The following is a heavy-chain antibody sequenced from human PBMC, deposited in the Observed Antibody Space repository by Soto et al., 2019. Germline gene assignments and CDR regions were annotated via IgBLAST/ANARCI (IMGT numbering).Heavy chain of an antibody. CDR1: GGSISSYY. CDR3: ARAYCSGGSCFGYYYYMDV. D-gene: IGHD2-15*01. J-gene: IGHJ6*03. Sequence: QVQLQESGPGLVKPSETLSLTCTVSGGSISSYYWSWIRQPPGKGLEWIGYIYYSGSTNYNPSLKSRVTISVDTSKNQFSLKPSSVTAADTAVYYCARAYCSGGSCFGYYYYMDVWGKGTTVTVAS. CDR2: IYYSGST. V-gene: IGHV4-59*01.